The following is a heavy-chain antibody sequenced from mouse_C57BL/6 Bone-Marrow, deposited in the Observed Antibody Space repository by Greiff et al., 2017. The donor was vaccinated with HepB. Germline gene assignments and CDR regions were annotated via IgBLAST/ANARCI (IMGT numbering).Heavy chain of an antibody. Sequence: QVTLKVSGPGILQSSQSLSLTCSFSGFSLSTSGMGVSWIRQPSGKGLVWLAHIYWDDDKRYNPYLKSRLTISKDTSRTQVFLKITSVDTADTATYYCARRAHYYGSSRGYFDVWGTGTTVTVSS. V-gene: IGHV8-12*01. CDR2: IYWDDDK. CDR3: ARRAHYYGSSRGYFDV. CDR1: GFSLSTSGMG. D-gene: IGHD1-1*01. J-gene: IGHJ1*03.